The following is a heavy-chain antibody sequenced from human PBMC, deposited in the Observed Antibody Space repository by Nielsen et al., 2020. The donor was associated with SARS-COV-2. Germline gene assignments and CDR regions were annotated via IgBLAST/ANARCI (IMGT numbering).Heavy chain of an antibody. CDR1: GYTFTSYG. CDR3: ARAAILSMIVVVEGWFDP. V-gene: IGHV1-18*01. J-gene: IGHJ5*02. D-gene: IGHD3-22*01. CDR2: ISAYNGNT. Sequence: ASVKVSCKASGYTFTSYGISWVRQAPGQGLEWMGWISAYNGNTNYAQKLQGRVTMTTDTSTSTAYMELRSLRSDDTAVYYCARAAILSMIVVVEGWFDPWGQGTLVTVSS.